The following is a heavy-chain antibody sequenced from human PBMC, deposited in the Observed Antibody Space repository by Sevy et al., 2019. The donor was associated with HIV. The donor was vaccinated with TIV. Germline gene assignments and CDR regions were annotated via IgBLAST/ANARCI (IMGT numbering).Heavy chain of an antibody. CDR2: INHSGST. D-gene: IGHD1-26*01. J-gene: IGHJ4*02. Sequence: SETLSLTCAVYGGSFSGYYWSWIRQPPGKGLEWIGEINHSGSTNYNPSLKSRATISVDTSKNQFSLKLSSVTAADTAVYYCARLKWELPPSFDYWGQGTLVTVSS. V-gene: IGHV4-34*01. CDR3: ARLKWELPPSFDY. CDR1: GGSFSGYY.